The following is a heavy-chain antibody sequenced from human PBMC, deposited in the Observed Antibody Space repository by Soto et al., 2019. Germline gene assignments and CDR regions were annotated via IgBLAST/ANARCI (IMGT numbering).Heavy chain of an antibody. D-gene: IGHD2-8*01. CDR2: INHSGST. Sequence: PSETLSLTCTVSGGSISNYYWSWIRQPPGKGLEWIGEINHSGSTNYNPSLKSRVTISVDTSKNQFSLKLGSVTAADTAVYYCARRLLGGVYLNNWFDPWGQGTLVTVSS. J-gene: IGHJ5*02. CDR3: ARRLLGGVYLNNWFDP. V-gene: IGHV4-34*01. CDR1: GGSISNYY.